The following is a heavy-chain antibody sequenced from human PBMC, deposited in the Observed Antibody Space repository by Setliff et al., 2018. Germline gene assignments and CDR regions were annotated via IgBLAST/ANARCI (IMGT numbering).Heavy chain of an antibody. CDR1: GFTFSSYA. D-gene: IGHD6-13*01. Sequence: GGSLRLSCAASGFTFSSYAMSWVRQAPGKGLEWVSAISSSGGNTYYADSVKGRFTISRDNSKNTLYLQMNSLKAEDTAVYYCAKVEGYSSSWFPLDYWGQGTLVTVSS. CDR3: AKVEGYSSSWFPLDY. CDR2: ISSSGGNT. V-gene: IGHV3-23*01. J-gene: IGHJ4*02.